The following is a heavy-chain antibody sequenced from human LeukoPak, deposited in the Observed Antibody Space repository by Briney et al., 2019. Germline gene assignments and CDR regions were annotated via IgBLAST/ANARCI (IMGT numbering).Heavy chain of an antibody. V-gene: IGHV3-73*01. D-gene: IGHD1-26*01. CDR1: GFTFSGSA. CDR2: IRSKANSYAT. CDR3: TRREAVTPFDY. J-gene: IGHJ4*02. Sequence: GGSLRLSCAVSGFTFSGSAMHWVRQASGKGLEWVGRIRSKANSYATAYAASVKGRFTISRDDSKNTAYLQMNSLKTEDTAVYYCTRREAVTPFDYWGQGTLVTVSS.